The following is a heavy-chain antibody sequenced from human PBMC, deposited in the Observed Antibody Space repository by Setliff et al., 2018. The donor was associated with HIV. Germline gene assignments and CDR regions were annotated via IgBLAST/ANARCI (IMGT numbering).Heavy chain of an antibody. D-gene: IGHD2-21*01. CDR3: ARLFIPNYFDP. V-gene: IGHV4-59*08. CDR1: GASIRNYY. J-gene: IGHJ5*02. Sequence: PSETLSLTCTVSGASIRNYYWSWIRQAPGRGLEWLGFFYTGTTYYNPSLKSRVTISVDTSKKQISLKVKSVTAADTAVYYCARLFIPNYFDPWGQGTLVTVSS. CDR2: FYTGTT.